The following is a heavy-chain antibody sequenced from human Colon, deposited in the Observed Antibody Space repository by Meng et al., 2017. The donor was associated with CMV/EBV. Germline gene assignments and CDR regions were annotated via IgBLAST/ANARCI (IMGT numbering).Heavy chain of an antibody. Sequence: GESLEISCTASGFTCSTYDFHWVRQPTGKGLEWVSSIGTVGDTYSIGSVKGRFIISREDAKNSVYLQMNGLRDGDTGLYYCARARSPTHFDYWGQGALVTVSS. V-gene: IGHV3-13*01. J-gene: IGHJ4*02. CDR3: ARARSPTHFDY. CDR2: IGTVGDT. CDR1: GFTCSTYD.